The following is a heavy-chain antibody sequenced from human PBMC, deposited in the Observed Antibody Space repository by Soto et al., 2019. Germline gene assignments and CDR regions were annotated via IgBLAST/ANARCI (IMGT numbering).Heavy chain of an antibody. Sequence: EVQLLESGGGLVQPGGSLRLSCAASGFTFTTYAMSWVRQAPGKGLEWVSGISSSGDIPYYADTVKGRFTISRDQSKKTVYLQMNSLRAGDTAVYDCAKVNSIVGDGDHDYWGQGTLVSVSS. CDR2: ISSSGDIP. D-gene: IGHD4-17*01. CDR3: AKVNSIVGDGDHDY. V-gene: IGHV3-23*01. J-gene: IGHJ4*02. CDR1: GFTFTTYA.